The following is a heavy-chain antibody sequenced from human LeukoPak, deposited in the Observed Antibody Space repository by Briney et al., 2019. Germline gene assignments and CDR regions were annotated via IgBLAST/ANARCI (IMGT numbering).Heavy chain of an antibody. Sequence: SETLSLTCTVSGGSISSGDNYWSWIRQPPGTGLECIGYIYYSGSTYYNPSLKSRVTISVDTSKNQFSLKLSSVTAADTAVYYCARASLELRGFYYYYYMDVWGKGTTVTVSS. J-gene: IGHJ6*03. V-gene: IGHV4-30-4*08. CDR1: GGSISSGDNY. CDR3: ARASLELRGFYYYYYMDV. D-gene: IGHD1-7*01. CDR2: IYYSGST.